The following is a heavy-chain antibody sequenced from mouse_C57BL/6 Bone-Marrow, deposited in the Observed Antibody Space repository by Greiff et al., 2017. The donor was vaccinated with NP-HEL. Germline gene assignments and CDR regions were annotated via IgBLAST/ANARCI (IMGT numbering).Heavy chain of an antibody. Sequence: QVQLQQPGAELVKPGASVKVSCKASGYTFTSYWMHWVKQRPGQGLEWIGRIHPSDSDTNYNQKFKGKATLTVDKSSSPAYMPLSSLTSEDSAVYYCAIWGYYYGSSLYAMDYWGQGTSVTVSS. CDR1: GYTFTSYW. CDR2: IHPSDSDT. J-gene: IGHJ4*01. V-gene: IGHV1-74*01. D-gene: IGHD1-1*01. CDR3: AIWGYYYGSSLYAMDY.